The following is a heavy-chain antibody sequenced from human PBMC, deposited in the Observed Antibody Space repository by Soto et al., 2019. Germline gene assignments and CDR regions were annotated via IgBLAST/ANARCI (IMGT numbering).Heavy chain of an antibody. D-gene: IGHD2-21*02. CDR3: AREETAWPLAYGLDV. Sequence: GGSLRLSCTASGFGFADHALSWVRQAPGKGLEWVSSIGRRSDIYYADSVKGRFTISRDNAKNSVSLQMNSLRDEDTAVYYCAREETAWPLAYGLDVWGQGTTVTVSS. J-gene: IGHJ6*02. V-gene: IGHV3-21*01. CDR2: IGRRSDI. CDR1: GFGFADHA.